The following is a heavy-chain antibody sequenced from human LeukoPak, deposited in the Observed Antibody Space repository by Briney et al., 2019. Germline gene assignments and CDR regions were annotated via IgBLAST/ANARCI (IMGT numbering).Heavy chain of an antibody. CDR3: ARDQDDYGVHFDY. Sequence: GGSLRLSCAASGFTFGIYHMLWVRQAPGKGLVWVAVISYDGSNKYYADSVKGRFTISRDNSKNTLYLQMNSLRAEDTAVYYCARDQDDYGVHFDYWGQGTLVTVSS. J-gene: IGHJ4*02. V-gene: IGHV3-30*04. CDR1: GFTFGIYH. D-gene: IGHD4-17*01. CDR2: ISYDGSNK.